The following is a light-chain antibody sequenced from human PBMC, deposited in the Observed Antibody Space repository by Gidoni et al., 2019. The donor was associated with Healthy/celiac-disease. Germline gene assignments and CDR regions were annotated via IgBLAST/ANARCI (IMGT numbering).Light chain of an antibody. CDR1: SSDVGGYNY. CDR2: DVS. CDR3: SSYTSSSTLV. J-gene: IGLJ2*01. Sequence: LTQPASVSGSPGQSITLSCTGTSSDVGGYNYVSWYQQHPGKAPKLMIYDVSNRPSGVSNRFSGSKSGNTASLTISGLQAEDEADYYCSSYTSSSTLVFGGGTKLTVL. V-gene: IGLV2-14*03.